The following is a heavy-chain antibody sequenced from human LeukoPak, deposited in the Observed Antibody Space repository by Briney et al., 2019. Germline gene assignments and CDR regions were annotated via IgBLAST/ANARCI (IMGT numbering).Heavy chain of an antibody. CDR2: ISYDGSNK. CDR3: AKRGDV. Sequence: PGGSLRLSCAASGFTFSSYGMHWVRQAPGKGLEWVAVISYDGSNKYYADSVKGRFTISRDNSKNTLYLQMNGLRPEDTAVYYCAKRGDVWGQGTTVTVSS. V-gene: IGHV3-30*18. J-gene: IGHJ6*02. CDR1: GFTFSSYG.